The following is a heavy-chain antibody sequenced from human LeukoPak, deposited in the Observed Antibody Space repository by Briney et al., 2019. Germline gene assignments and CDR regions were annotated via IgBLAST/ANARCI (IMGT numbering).Heavy chain of an antibody. CDR1: GFTFISYD. V-gene: IGHV3-23*01. Sequence: PGGSLRLSCAASGFTFISYDMSWVRQAPGKGLEWVSGITGSGGSTYYADSVKGRFTISRDNSKNTLYLQMNILRAEDTAIYYCAKRASALAGFQYFDSWGQGTLVSVSS. CDR3: AKRASALAGFQYFDS. J-gene: IGHJ4*02. CDR2: ITGSGGST. D-gene: IGHD6-19*01.